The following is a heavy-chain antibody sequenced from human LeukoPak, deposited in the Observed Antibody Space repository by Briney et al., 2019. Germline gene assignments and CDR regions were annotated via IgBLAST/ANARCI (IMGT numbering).Heavy chain of an antibody. Sequence: SETLSLTCTVSGGSVTSGGYYWSWIRQHPGKGLEWIGYVYYTGSTYYNPSLKSRVTISPDTSKNQFSLKVSSVTAADTAVYYCARISAGRYGMDVWGQGTAVTVSS. CDR2: VYYTGST. V-gene: IGHV4-31*03. CDR3: ARISAGRYGMDV. J-gene: IGHJ6*02. D-gene: IGHD6-6*01. CDR1: GGSVTSGGYY.